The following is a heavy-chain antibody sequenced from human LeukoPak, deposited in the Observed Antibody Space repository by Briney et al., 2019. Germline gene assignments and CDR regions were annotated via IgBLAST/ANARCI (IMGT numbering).Heavy chain of an antibody. CDR1: GGSISSYY. CDR2: IYYSGST. Sequence: SETLSLTCTVSGGSISSYYWSWIRQPAGKGLEWIGYIYYSGSTNYNPSLKSRVTISVDTSKNQFSLKLSSVTAADTAVYYCARIAPYSNYGSSLFDYWGQGTLVTVSS. CDR3: ARIAPYSNYGSSLFDY. V-gene: IGHV4-59*08. D-gene: IGHD4-11*01. J-gene: IGHJ4*02.